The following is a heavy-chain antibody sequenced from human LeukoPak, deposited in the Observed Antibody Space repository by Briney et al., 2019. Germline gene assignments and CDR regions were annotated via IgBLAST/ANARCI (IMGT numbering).Heavy chain of an antibody. V-gene: IGHV3-11*05. CDR3: SRDPRLMDF. CDR1: GFIFSDYY. J-gene: IGHJ4*02. CDR2: IAPSSNYI. Sequence: GGSLRLSCAASGFIFSDYYMTWVRLTPGTGLEWISYIAPSSNYINYAASVKGRFTASRDNSRNSVYLQMNSLRAEDTAVYYCSRDPRLMDFWGQGTPVTVSS. D-gene: IGHD2-8*01.